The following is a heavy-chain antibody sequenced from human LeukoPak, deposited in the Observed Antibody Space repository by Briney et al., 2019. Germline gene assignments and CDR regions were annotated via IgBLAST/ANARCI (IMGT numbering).Heavy chain of an antibody. V-gene: IGHV3-73*01. CDR2: IRSQADSYAT. Sequence: PGGSLRLSCAASGFSFSGPGMHWVRQASGKGLEWVGHIRSQADSYATVYGASVKGRFTITRDDSENTAYLQMNSLKTEDTAVYYCASFPSGSYSAYWGQGTLVTVSS. CDR3: ASFPSGSYSAY. J-gene: IGHJ4*02. D-gene: IGHD1-26*01. CDR1: GFSFSGPG.